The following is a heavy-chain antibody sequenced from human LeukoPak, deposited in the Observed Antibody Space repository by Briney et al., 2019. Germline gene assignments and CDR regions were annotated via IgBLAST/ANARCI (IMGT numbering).Heavy chain of an antibody. CDR2: INPSGGST. J-gene: IGHJ4*02. D-gene: IGHD3-22*01. V-gene: IGHV1-46*01. CDR3: ARDLSSVEKDSSYYYDSSGDYFDY. CDR1: GYTFTSYY. Sequence: GASVKVSCKASGYTFTSYYMHWVRQAPGQGLEWMGIINPSGGSTSYAQKFQGRVTMTRDTSTSTDYMELSSLRSEDTAVYYCARDLSSVEKDSSYYYDSSGDYFDYWGQGTLVTVSS.